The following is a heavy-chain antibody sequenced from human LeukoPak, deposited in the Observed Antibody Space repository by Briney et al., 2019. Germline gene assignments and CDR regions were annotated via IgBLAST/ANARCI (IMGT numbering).Heavy chain of an antibody. V-gene: IGHV3-21*01. Sequence: GGSLRLSCAASGFTFDDYAMHWVRQAPGKGLEWVSSISSSSNYIYYADSLKGRFTISRDNAKNSLYLQMNSLRADDTAVYYCASLYGGNDAFDIWGQGTLVTVSS. CDR2: ISSSSNYI. CDR1: GFTFDDYA. CDR3: ASLYGGNDAFDI. J-gene: IGHJ3*02. D-gene: IGHD4-23*01.